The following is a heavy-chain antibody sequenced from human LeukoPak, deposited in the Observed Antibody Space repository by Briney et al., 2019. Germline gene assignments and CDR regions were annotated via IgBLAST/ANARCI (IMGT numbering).Heavy chain of an antibody. CDR1: GYTFTSYG. D-gene: IGHD3-9*01. CDR2: ISAYNGNT. V-gene: IGHV1-18*01. J-gene: IGHJ3*02. CDR3: ARGLRYFDWAPHDAFDI. Sequence: ASVKVSCKASGYTFTSYGISWVRQAPGQGLEWMGWISAYNGNTNYAQKLQGRVTMTTDTSTSTAYMELRSLRSDDTAVYYCARGLRYFDWAPHDAFDIWGQGTMVTVSS.